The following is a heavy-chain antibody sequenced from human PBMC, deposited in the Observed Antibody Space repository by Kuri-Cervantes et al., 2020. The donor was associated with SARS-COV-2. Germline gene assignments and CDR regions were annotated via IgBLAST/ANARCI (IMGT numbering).Heavy chain of an antibody. CDR1: GGSISSSSYY. Sequence: GSLRLSCTVSGGSISSSSYYWGWIRQPPGKGLEWIGSIYYSGSTYYNPSLKSRVTISVDTSKNQFSLKLSSVTAADTAVYYCARPKSNSTXXIGAFDIWGQGTMVTVSS. V-gene: IGHV4-39*01. CDR2: IYYSGST. D-gene: IGHD2/OR15-2a*01. CDR3: ARPKSNSTXXIGAFDI. J-gene: IGHJ3*02.